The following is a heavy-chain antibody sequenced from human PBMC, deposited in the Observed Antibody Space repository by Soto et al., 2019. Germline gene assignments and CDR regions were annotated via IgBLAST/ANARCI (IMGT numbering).Heavy chain of an antibody. D-gene: IGHD6-6*01. Sequence: SETLSLTCTVSGGSISSYYWSWIRQPPGKGLEWIGYIYYSGSTNYNPSLKSRVTISVDTSKNQFSLKLSSVTAADTAVYYCARMGYSSSNGLDYWGQGTLVTVSS. CDR1: GGSISSYY. CDR3: ARMGYSSSNGLDY. J-gene: IGHJ4*02. CDR2: IYYSGST. V-gene: IGHV4-59*08.